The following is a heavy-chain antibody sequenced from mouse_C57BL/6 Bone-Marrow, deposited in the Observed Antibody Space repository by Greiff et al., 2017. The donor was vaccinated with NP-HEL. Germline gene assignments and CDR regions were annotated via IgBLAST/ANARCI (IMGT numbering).Heavy chain of an antibody. Sequence: DVMLVESGGDLVKPGGSLKLSCAASGFTFSSYGMSWVRQTPDKRLEWVATISSGGSYTYYPDSVKGRFTISRDNAKNTLYLQMSSLKSEDTAMYYCARRGGYYAMDYWGQGTSVTVSS. V-gene: IGHV5-6*02. CDR2: ISSGGSYT. J-gene: IGHJ4*01. CDR1: GFTFSSYG. CDR3: ARRGGYYAMDY.